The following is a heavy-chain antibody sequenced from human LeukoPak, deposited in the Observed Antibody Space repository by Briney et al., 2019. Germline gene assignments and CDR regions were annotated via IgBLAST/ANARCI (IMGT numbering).Heavy chain of an antibody. CDR2: IKQDGSEK. CDR1: GFTFSSYW. J-gene: IGHJ3*02. Sequence: QPGGSLRLSCAASGFTFSSYWMSWVRQAPGKGLEWVAIIKQDGSEKYYVDSVKGRFTISRDNARNSLYLQMNNLRAEDTAVYYCARLIHDYGDPDAFDIWGQGTMVTVSS. V-gene: IGHV3-7*01. D-gene: IGHD4-17*01. CDR3: ARLIHDYGDPDAFDI.